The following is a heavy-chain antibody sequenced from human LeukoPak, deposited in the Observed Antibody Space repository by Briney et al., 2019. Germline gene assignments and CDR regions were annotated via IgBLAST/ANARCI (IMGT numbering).Heavy chain of an antibody. V-gene: IGHV3-23*01. Sequence: GSLILSFPASGFTFSSYSIIWVLHPPAPGLESGAAIRGSGYRTYYVHSVKRRFTISRDNSKHTPSLQMNSLSSEEKAVYYCAKTGRPGYCSSPSCYSFYSYMDVWGRGTTASISS. J-gene: IGHJ6*03. CDR2: IRGSGYRT. CDR3: AKTGRPGYCSSPSCYSFYSYMDV. CDR1: GFTFSSYS. D-gene: IGHD2-2*02.